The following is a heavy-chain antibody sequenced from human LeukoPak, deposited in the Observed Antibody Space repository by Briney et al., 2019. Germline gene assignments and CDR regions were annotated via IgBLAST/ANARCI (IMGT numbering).Heavy chain of an antibody. Sequence: GRSLRLSCAASGFTFSSYVMHWVRQAPGKGLGWVAVISYDGSNTNYGDSVKGQFTISRDNLKNTLYLQMNSLRPEDTAVYYCARGPSITTVSYFQYWGQGILVTVSS. D-gene: IGHD1-14*01. CDR1: GFTFSSYV. CDR3: ARGPSITTVSYFQY. J-gene: IGHJ4*02. V-gene: IGHV3-30*01. CDR2: ISYDGSNT.